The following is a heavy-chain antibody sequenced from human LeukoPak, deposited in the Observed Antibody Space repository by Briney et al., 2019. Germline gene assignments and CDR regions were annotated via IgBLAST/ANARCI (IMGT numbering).Heavy chain of an antibody. CDR2: INHSGST. V-gene: IGHV4-30-2*01. J-gene: IGHJ5*02. CDR3: ARGREMATET. CDR1: GGSISSGGYY. Sequence: PSQTLSLTCTVSGGSISSGGYYWSWIRQPPGKGLEWIGEINHSGSTNYNPSLKSRVTISVDTSKNQFSLKLSSVTAADTAVYYCARGREMATETWGQGTLVTVSS. D-gene: IGHD5-24*01.